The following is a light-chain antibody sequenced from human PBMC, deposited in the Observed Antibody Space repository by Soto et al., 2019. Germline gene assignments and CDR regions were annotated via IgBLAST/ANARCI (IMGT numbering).Light chain of an antibody. J-gene: IGKJ1*01. V-gene: IGKV1-5*03. CDR2: KAS. CDR3: QHYNDYSRM. CDR1: QSVDSW. Sequence: DIQMTQSPSTLSASIGDRFTITCRTSQSVDSWLAWYQQKPGKAPKLLIYKASSLQTGVPSRFSGSGSGTEFTLTISSLQPDDFATYYCQHYNDYSRMFGQGTKVEIK.